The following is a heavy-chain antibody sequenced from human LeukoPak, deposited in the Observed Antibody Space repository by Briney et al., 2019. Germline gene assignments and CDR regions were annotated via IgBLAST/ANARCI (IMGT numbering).Heavy chain of an antibody. Sequence: ASVKVSCKASGYTFTGYYMHWVRQAPGQGLEWMGWINPNSGGTNYAQKFQGRVTMTRDTSISTAYIGLSRLRSDDTAVYYCARDRSNGEWELQYYFDYWGQGTLVTVSS. D-gene: IGHD1-26*01. V-gene: IGHV1-2*02. CDR2: INPNSGGT. J-gene: IGHJ4*02. CDR1: GYTFTGYY. CDR3: ARDRSNGEWELQYYFDY.